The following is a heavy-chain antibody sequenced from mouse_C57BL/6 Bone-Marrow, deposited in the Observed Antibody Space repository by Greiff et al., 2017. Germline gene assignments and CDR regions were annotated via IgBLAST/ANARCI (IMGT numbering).Heavy chain of an antibody. CDR3: ASHRLHFMDY. D-gene: IGHD2-10*01. CDR1: GYTFTSYW. J-gene: IGHJ4*01. V-gene: IGHV1-59*01. CDR2: IDPSDSYT. Sequence: VQLQQPGAELVRPGTSVKLSCKASGYTFTSYWMHWVKQRPGQGLEWIGVIDPSDSYTNYNQKFKGKATLTVDTSSSTAYMQLSSLTSEDSAVYYVASHRLHFMDYWGQGTSVTVSA.